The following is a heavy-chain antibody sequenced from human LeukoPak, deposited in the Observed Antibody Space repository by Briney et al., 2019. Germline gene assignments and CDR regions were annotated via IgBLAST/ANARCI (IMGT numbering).Heavy chain of an antibody. V-gene: IGHV3-7*01. CDR2: IKQDGSEK. CDR1: GFTLSSYW. Sequence: GGSLRLSCAASGFTLSSYWMSWVRQAAGKGLEWVANIKQDGSEKYYVDSVKGRFTISRDNAKNSLYLQMNSLRAEDTAVYYCATHQGRLTGGYYYYMDVWGKGTTVTVSS. D-gene: IGHD1-20*01. CDR3: ATHQGRLTGGYYYYMDV. J-gene: IGHJ6*03.